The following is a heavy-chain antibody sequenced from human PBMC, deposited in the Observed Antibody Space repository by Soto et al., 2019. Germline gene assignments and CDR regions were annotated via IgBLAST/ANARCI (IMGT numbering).Heavy chain of an antibody. CDR2: VYNSGST. V-gene: IGHV4-59*01. J-gene: IGHJ5*02. D-gene: IGHD2-21*01. Sequence: QVQLQESGPGLVKPSETLSLTCTVSGGSITSYNWNWLRQPPGKALEWIGYVYNSGSTNYNPSLKSRVTISVDTSKNQFSLKVNSVTAADTAVYYCARRAVVAVTGSIDNWLDPWGQGILVTVSS. CDR1: GGSITSYN. CDR3: ARRAVVAVTGSIDNWLDP.